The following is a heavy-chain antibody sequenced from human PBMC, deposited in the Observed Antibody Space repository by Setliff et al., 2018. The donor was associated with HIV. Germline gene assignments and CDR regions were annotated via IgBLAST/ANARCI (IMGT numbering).Heavy chain of an antibody. Sequence: SETLSLTCTLNGVPLSDYYWNWIRQSPGKGLEWIVEVNHNGNINYNPSLKSRVTVSVDTSKTQYSLKMVSVTAADTAMYYCAISIVGVTSEMYWAQGTLVTVSS. J-gene: IGHJ4*02. V-gene: IGHV4-34*01. CDR2: VNHNGNI. CDR1: GVPLSDYY. CDR3: AISIVGVTSEMY. D-gene: IGHD2-21*02.